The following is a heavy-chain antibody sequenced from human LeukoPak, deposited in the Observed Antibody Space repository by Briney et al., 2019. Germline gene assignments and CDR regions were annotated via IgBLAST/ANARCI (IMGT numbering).Heavy chain of an antibody. Sequence: AGRSLRLSCAASGFTFSSYGMHWVRQAPGKGLEWAAVIWYDGSNKYYADSVKGRFTISRDNSKNTLYLQMNSLRAEDTAVYYCAKDQYSSSDSAFDIWGQGTMVTVSS. CDR2: IWYDGSNK. J-gene: IGHJ3*02. CDR1: GFTFSSYG. CDR3: AKDQYSSSDSAFDI. V-gene: IGHV3-33*06. D-gene: IGHD6-6*01.